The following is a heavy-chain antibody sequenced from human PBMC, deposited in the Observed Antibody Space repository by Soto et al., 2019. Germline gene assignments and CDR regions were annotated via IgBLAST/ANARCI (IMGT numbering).Heavy chain of an antibody. CDR1: GGSISSSSYY. J-gene: IGHJ6*02. CDR2: IYYSGST. Sequence: QLQLQESGPGLVKPSETLSLTCTVSGGSISSSSYYWGWIRQPPEKGLEWIGSIYYSGSTYYNPSLKSRVTISVDTSKNQFSLKLSSVTAADTAVYYCARPARYYYGMDVWGQGTTVTVSS. V-gene: IGHV4-39*01. CDR3: ARPARYYYGMDV. D-gene: IGHD6-6*01.